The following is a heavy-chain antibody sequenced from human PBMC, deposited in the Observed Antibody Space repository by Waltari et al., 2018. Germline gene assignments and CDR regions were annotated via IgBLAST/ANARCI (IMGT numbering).Heavy chain of an antibody. Sequence: QVQLVQSGAVVKKPGSSVKVSCKASGGTFSSSAISCVRQAAGQGLGWMGGVIPIFGTANYAQKFQGRVTITADESTSTAYMELSSLRSEDTAVYYCARGAVAGPYYYYGMDVWGQGTTVTVSS. CDR2: VIPIFGTA. CDR3: ARGAVAGPYYYYGMDV. D-gene: IGHD6-19*01. V-gene: IGHV1-69*01. CDR1: GGTFSSSA. J-gene: IGHJ6*02.